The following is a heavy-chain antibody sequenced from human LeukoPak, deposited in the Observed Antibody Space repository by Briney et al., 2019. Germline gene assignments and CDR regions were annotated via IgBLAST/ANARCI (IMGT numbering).Heavy chain of an antibody. V-gene: IGHV3-9*01. J-gene: IGHJ5*02. CDR1: GFTFDDYA. Sequence: GRSLRLSCAASGFTFDDYAMHWVRQAPGKGLEWVSGISWNRGSIGYADSVKGRFTISRDNAKKSLYLQMNSLRAEDTALYYCAKDIAAALGNWFDPGGQGTLVTVSS. CDR3: AKDIAAALGNWFDP. D-gene: IGHD6-13*01. CDR2: ISWNRGSI.